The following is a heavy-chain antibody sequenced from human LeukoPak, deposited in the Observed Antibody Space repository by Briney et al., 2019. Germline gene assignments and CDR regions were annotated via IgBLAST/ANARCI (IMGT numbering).Heavy chain of an antibody. CDR1: GGSMSSSSYF. CDR3: ARLPIMVGAPRHFQD. D-gene: IGHD1-26*01. J-gene: IGHJ1*01. Sequence: SETLSLTCAVSGGSMSSSSYFWGWIRQPPGKGLEWIASIYYRGSTYDNPSLKSRVTISLDTSKNQFSLKLSSVTAADTAVYYCARLPIMVGAPRHFQDWGQGTLVIVSS. V-gene: IGHV4-39*01. CDR2: IYYRGST.